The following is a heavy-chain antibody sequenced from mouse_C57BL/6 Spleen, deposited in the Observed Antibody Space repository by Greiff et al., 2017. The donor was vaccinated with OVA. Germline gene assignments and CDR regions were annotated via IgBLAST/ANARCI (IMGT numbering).Heavy chain of an antibody. Sequence: QVRLQQSGAELVRPGTSVKVSCKASGYAFTNYLIEWVTQRPGQGLQWIGVINPGSGGTNYNEKFKGKATLTADKSSSTAYMQLSSLTSEDSAVYFCARSHYGSSYGYYFDYWGQGTTLTVSA. V-gene: IGHV1-54*01. CDR2: INPGSGGT. J-gene: IGHJ2*01. D-gene: IGHD1-1*01. CDR1: GYAFTNYL. CDR3: ARSHYGSSYGYYFDY.